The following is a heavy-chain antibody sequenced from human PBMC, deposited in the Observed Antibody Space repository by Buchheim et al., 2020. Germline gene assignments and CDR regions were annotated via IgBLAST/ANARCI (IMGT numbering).Heavy chain of an antibody. CDR3: ARIGDSSGSVYYYYGMDV. D-gene: IGHD3-22*01. V-gene: IGHV4-4*02. CDR1: GGSISSSNW. J-gene: IGHJ6*02. CDR2: IYHSGSN. Sequence: QVQLQESGPGLVKPSGTLSLTCAVSGGSISSSNWWSWVRQPQGKGLEWIGEIYHSGSNNYNPSLKSRVTISVAKPKNQLSLKLSSVTAADTAVYYCARIGDSSGSVYYYYGMDVWGQGTT.